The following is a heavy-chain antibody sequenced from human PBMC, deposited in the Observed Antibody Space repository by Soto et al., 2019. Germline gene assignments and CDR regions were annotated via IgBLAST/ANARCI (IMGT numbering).Heavy chain of an antibody. D-gene: IGHD2-2*01. CDR2: VNPGDGTT. V-gene: IGHV1-2*02. CDR1: GYTFTAYY. CDR3: ARDSYANFGY. J-gene: IGHJ4*02. Sequence: ASVKVSYKASGYTFTAYYMHWVRQAPGQVLEWMGWVNPGDGTTSFAQKFHGRVTMTRDTSISTAYIKLSGLRYADPAMYDCARDSYANFGYWGQGTLVT.